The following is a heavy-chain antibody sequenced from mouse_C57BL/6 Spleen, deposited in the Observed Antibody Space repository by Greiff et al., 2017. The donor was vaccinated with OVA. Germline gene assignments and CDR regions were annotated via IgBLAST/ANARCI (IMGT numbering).Heavy chain of an antibody. CDR2: IWSGGST. D-gene: IGHD2-4*01. CDR1: GFSLTSYG. J-gene: IGHJ4*01. CDR3: ARKNDYDWYYAMDY. Sequence: VQLQQSGPGLVQPSQSLSITCTVSGFSLTSYGVHWVRQSPGKGLEWLGVIWSGGSTDYNAAFISRLSISKDNSKSQVFFKMNSLQADDTAIYYCARKNDYDWYYAMDYWGQGTSVTVSS. V-gene: IGHV2-2*01.